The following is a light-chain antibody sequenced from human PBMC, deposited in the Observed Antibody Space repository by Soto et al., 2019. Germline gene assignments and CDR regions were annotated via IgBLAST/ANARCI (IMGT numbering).Light chain of an antibody. V-gene: IGKV1-9*01. CDR1: QALSNY. CDR2: SAS. CDR3: QQLSRYPLT. Sequence: DIQLTHSPWVVSASVVDTVTITCRASQALSNYLAWYRQKPGKAPDLLIYSASTLQSGVPSRFSGSGSETEFSLTIRALQPEDFATYYCQQLSRYPLTFGGGTKVDIK. J-gene: IGKJ4*01.